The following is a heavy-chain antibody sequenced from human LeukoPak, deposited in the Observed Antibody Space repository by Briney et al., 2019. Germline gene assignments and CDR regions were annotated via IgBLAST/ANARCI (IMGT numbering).Heavy chain of an antibody. CDR2: INPNSGGT. Sequence: GASVKVSCKASGYTFTGYYMHWVRQAPGQGLEWMGWINPNSGGTNYAQKFQGRVTMTRDTSISTAYMELSRLRSDDTAVYYCARRGGYSSSWYGGNWFDPWGQGTLVTVSS. J-gene: IGHJ5*02. V-gene: IGHV1-2*02. CDR1: GYTFTGYY. CDR3: ARRGGYSSSWYGGNWFDP. D-gene: IGHD6-13*01.